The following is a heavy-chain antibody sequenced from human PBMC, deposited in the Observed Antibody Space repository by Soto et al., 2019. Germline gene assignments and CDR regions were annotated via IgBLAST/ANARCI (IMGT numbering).Heavy chain of an antibody. D-gene: IGHD1-26*01. CDR2: IGTAGDT. Sequence: GWSVRLCCAASGFTFSSYDMYLVVQATGKGLECLSAIGTAGDTYYSGSVKGRFTISRENANNPLYLQMNSLRAGDAAVYYCARFSIMGATTDGAFVIPCKET. V-gene: IGHV3-13*01. CDR3: ARFSIMGATTDGAFVI. CDR1: GFTFSSYD. J-gene: IGHJ3*02.